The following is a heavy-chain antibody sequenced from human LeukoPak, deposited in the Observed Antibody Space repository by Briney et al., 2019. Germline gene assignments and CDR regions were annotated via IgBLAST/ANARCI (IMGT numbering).Heavy chain of an antibody. CDR1: GYTFTSYG. J-gene: IGHJ4*02. CDR3: ARAGGPAAMVEWDY. CDR2: INPSGGST. Sequence: ASVKVSCKASGYTFTSYGISWVRQAPGQGLEWMGIINPSGGSTSYAQKFQGRVTMTRDTSTSTVYMELSSLRSEDTAVYYCARAGGPAAMVEWDYWGQGTLVTVSS. D-gene: IGHD5-18*01. V-gene: IGHV1-46*01.